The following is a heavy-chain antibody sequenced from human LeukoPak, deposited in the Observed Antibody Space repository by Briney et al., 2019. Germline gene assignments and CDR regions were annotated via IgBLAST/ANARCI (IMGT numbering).Heavy chain of an antibody. V-gene: IGHV3-11*03. D-gene: IGHD3-22*01. Sequence: GGSLRLSCAASGFTFSDYYMCWVRQAPGKGLEWVSYISGSSSYTNYADSVKGLFTISRDNAKNSLYLQMSTLRAEDTAVYYCARKRTYYYDSSGYRDAFDIWGQGTMVTVSS. CDR1: GFTFSDYY. J-gene: IGHJ3*02. CDR3: ARKRTYYYDSSGYRDAFDI. CDR2: ISGSSSYT.